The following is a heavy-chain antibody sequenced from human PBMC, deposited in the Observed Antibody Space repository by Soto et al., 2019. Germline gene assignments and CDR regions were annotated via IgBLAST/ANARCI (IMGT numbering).Heavy chain of an antibody. J-gene: IGHJ6*02. CDR1: GYSFTSYW. V-gene: IGHV5-10-1*01. Sequence: PGESLKISCKGSGYSFTSYWTSWVRQMPGKGLEWMGRIDPSDSYTNYSPSFQGHVTISADKSISTAYLQWSSLKASDTAMYYCARLSWHSSGWFFYYGMDVWGQGTTVTVSS. CDR3: ARLSWHSSGWFFYYGMDV. D-gene: IGHD6-19*01. CDR2: IDPSDSYT.